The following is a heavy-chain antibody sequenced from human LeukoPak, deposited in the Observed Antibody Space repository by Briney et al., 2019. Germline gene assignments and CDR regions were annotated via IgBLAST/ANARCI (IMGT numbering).Heavy chain of an antibody. CDR3: ARGPAPRYCGGGSCYSRGYYYYGRDV. V-gene: IGHV4-34*01. J-gene: IGHJ6*04. CDR2: INHSGST. D-gene: IGHD2-15*01. Sequence: SETLSLTCAVYGVSFSGYYWSWIRQPPGKGLEWIGEINHSGSTNYNPSLKSRVTISVDTSKNQFSLKLSSVTAADTAVYYCARGPAPRYCGGGSCYSRGYYYYGRDVGGKGTTVTFS. CDR1: GVSFSGYY.